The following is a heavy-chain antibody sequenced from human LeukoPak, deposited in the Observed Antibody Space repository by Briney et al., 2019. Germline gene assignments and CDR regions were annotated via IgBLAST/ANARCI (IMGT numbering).Heavy chain of an antibody. CDR2: ISTSSSYI. J-gene: IGHJ4*02. CDR1: GFTFSTYN. CDR3: ARGRDLFDS. V-gene: IGHV3-21*01. Sequence: GGSLRLSCVASGFTFSTYNMNWVRQAPGKGLEWVSSISTSSSYIYYADSVKGRFTISRDNAKNSLYLQMNSLRAEDTAVYYCARGRDLFDSWGQGTLVTVSS.